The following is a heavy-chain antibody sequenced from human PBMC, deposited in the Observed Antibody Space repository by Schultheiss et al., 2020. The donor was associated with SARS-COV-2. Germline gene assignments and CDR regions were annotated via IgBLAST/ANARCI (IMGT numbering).Heavy chain of an antibody. CDR1: GYTFTSYG. CDR2: ISAYNGNT. J-gene: IGHJ4*02. CDR3: ARVPRHMIVVVSPFDY. V-gene: IGHV1-18*01. D-gene: IGHD3-22*01. Sequence: ASVKVSCKASGYTFTSYGISWVRQAPGQGLEWMGWISAYNGNTNYAQKFQGRVTMTRDTSISTAYMELSRLRSDDTAVYYCARVPRHMIVVVSPFDYWGQGTLVTVSS.